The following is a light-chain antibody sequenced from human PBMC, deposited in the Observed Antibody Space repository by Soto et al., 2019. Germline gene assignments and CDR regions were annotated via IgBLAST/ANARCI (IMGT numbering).Light chain of an antibody. V-gene: IGKV3-20*01. CDR2: GAS. Sequence: DIVLTHSPGTLSLSPGERASLSCSASQSVSSGHLAWYQQKPGQAPRLLIYGASSRATGIPDRFSGSGSGTDFTLTISRLEPEDYAVYYCQQYGHSLWTFGQGTKVDIK. J-gene: IGKJ1*01. CDR3: QQYGHSLWT. CDR1: QSVSSGH.